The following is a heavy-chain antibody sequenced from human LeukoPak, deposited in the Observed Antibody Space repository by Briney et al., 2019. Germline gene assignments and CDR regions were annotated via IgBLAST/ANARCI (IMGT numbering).Heavy chain of an antibody. J-gene: IGHJ4*02. Sequence: GGSLRLSCAASGFTVSSNYMSWVRQAPGKGLEWVSGIVGNGDSTFYADSVKGRFTISRDNSKNTLYLQMSSLRAEDTAIYYCAKSSGGYYAGYFDYWGQGTLVTVSS. CDR3: AKSSGGYYAGYFDY. CDR2: IVGNGDST. D-gene: IGHD1-26*01. V-gene: IGHV3-23*01. CDR1: GFTVSSNY.